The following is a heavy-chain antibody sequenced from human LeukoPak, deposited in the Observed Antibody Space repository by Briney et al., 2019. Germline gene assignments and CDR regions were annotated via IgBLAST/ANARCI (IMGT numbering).Heavy chain of an antibody. V-gene: IGHV4-34*01. D-gene: IGHD3-10*01. CDR3: ARGSPGWFGDL. CDR1: GGSFSGYY. J-gene: IGHJ5*02. CDR2: INHSGST. Sequence: SETLSLNCAVYGGSFSGYYWSWIRQPPGKGLEWIGEINHSGSTNYNPSLKSRVTISVDTSKNQFSLKLSSVTAADTAVYYCARGSPGWFGDLWGQGTLVTVSS.